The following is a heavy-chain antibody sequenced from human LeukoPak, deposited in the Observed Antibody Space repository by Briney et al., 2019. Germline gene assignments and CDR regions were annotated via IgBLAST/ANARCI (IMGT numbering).Heavy chain of an antibody. Sequence: GGSLRLSCAASGFTFSSYAMHWVRQAPGKGLEWVAVISYDGSNKYYADSVEGRFTISRDNSKNTLYLKMNSLRAEDTAVYYCAREDTVVVVITTGVGAFDIWGQGTMVTVSS. D-gene: IGHD3-22*01. CDR3: AREDTVVVVITTGVGAFDI. CDR1: GFTFSSYA. V-gene: IGHV3-30-3*01. CDR2: ISYDGSNK. J-gene: IGHJ3*02.